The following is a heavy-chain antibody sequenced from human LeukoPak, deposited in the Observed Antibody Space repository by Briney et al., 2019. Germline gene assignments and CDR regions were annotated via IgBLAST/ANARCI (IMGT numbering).Heavy chain of an antibody. CDR1: GYRFTTYW. Sequence: GESLKISCQGSGYRFTTYWIGWVRQMPGKGLEWMGIIYPEDSDTRYSPSFQGQVTISVDTSISTAYLQWSSLKASDTAMYYCARRYCSSSRCYVRAFDIWGQGTMVTVSS. J-gene: IGHJ3*02. CDR3: ARRYCSSSRCYVRAFDI. CDR2: IYPEDSDT. V-gene: IGHV5-51*01. D-gene: IGHD2-2*01.